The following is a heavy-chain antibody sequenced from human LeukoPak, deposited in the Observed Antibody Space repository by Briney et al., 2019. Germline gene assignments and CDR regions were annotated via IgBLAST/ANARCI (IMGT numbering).Heavy chain of an antibody. CDR2: ISSSGSTI. Sequence: PGGSLRLSCAASKVTFSSYEMNWVRQAPGKGLEGVSYISSSGSTIYYADSVKGRFTISRDNVKKSLYLQMNSLRAEDTAVYYCARDLFLWGAFDIWGQGTMVTVSS. CDR1: KVTFSSYE. V-gene: IGHV3-48*03. D-gene: IGHD2/OR15-2a*01. J-gene: IGHJ3*02. CDR3: ARDLFLWGAFDI.